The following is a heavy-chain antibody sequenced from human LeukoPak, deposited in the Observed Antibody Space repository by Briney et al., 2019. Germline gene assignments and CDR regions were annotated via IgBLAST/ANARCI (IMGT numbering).Heavy chain of an antibody. D-gene: IGHD5-12*01. CDR2: IYYSGST. J-gene: IGHJ6*02. CDR1: GGSISSYY. V-gene: IGHV4-59*08. Sequence: SETLSLTCTVSGGSISSYYWSWIRQPPGKGLEWIGYIYYSGSTNYNPSLKSRVTISVDTSKNQFSLKLSSVTAADTAVYYCARRGPVATMYYYYGMDVWGQGTTVTVSS. CDR3: ARRGPVATMYYYYGMDV.